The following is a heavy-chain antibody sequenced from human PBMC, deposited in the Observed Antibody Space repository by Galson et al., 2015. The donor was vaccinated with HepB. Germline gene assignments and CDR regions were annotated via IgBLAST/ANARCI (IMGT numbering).Heavy chain of an antibody. CDR2: IWYDGSNK. D-gene: IGHD3-22*01. CDR3: ARGGYYYDSSGLVY. Sequence: SLRLSCAASGFTFSSYGMHWVRQAPGKGLEWVAVIWYDGSNKYYADSVKGRFTISRDNSKDTLYLQMNSLRAEDTAVYYCARGGYYYDSSGLVYWGQGTLVTVSS. CDR1: GFTFSSYG. J-gene: IGHJ4*02. V-gene: IGHV3-33*01.